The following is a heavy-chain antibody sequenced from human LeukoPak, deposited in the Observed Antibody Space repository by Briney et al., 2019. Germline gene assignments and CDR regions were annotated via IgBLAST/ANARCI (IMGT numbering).Heavy chain of an antibody. CDR1: GGSISSDY. J-gene: IGHJ4*02. CDR3: ARVRDGYNFGFDY. Sequence: SETLSLTCTVSGGSISSDYWSWIRQPPGKGLEWIGYIYYSGSTNYNPSLKSRVTISVDTSKNQFSLKLSSVTAADTAVYYCARVRDGYNFGFDYWGQGTLVTVSS. D-gene: IGHD5-24*01. CDR2: IYYSGST. V-gene: IGHV4-59*01.